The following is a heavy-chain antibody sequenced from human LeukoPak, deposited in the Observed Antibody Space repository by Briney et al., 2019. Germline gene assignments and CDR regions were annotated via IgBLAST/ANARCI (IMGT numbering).Heavy chain of an antibody. V-gene: IGHV3-74*01. J-gene: IGHJ4*02. D-gene: IGHD3-9*01. CDR1: GFTVSNAW. Sequence: GGSLRLSCAASGFTVSNAWMSWVRQAPGKGLEWVSRINSDGTSTTYADSVKGRFTISRDNAKNTLYLQMNSLRAEDTAVYYCARDDILTGYSNDYWGQGTLVTVSS. CDR2: INSDGTST. CDR3: ARDDILTGYSNDY.